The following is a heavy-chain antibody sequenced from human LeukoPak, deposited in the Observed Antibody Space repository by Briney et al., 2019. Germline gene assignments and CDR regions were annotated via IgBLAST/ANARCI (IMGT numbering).Heavy chain of an antibody. CDR2: IWYDGSNG. Sequence: PGGSLRLSCAASGFTFSSCGMHWGRQAPGEGLGWVSVIWYDGSNGSYADSVKGRFTLSRDNSKNTLYLQMNSMRAEDTAVYYCARDEVGRWLQLDYWGQGPLVTVSS. CDR1: GFTFSSCG. J-gene: IGHJ4*02. V-gene: IGHV3-33*01. D-gene: IGHD5-24*01. CDR3: ARDEVGRWLQLDY.